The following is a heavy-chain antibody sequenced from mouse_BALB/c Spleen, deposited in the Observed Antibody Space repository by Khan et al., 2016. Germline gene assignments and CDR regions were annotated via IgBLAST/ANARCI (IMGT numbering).Heavy chain of an antibody. CDR3: ARLDGSAMDY. V-gene: IGHV14-3*02. Sequence: VQLQQSGAELVKPGASVKLSCTASGFNIKDTYMHWVKQRPEQGLEWIGRIDPANGNTKYDPKFQGKATITADTSSNTAYLQLSSLTSEDTAVXYCARLDGSAMDYWGQGTSVTVSS. CDR1: GFNIKDTY. D-gene: IGHD1-1*02. J-gene: IGHJ4*01. CDR2: IDPANGNT.